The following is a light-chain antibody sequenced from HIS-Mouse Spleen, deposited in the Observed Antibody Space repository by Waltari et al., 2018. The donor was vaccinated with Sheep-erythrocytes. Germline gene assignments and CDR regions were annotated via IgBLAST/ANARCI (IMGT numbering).Light chain of an antibody. Sequence: EIVLTQSPATLSLSPGERATLSCRASQSVSSYLAWYQQKPGQAPRLLIYDASDRATGIPARFSVSGSGTDFTLTISSLEPEDFAVYYCQQRSNWYTFGQVTKLEIK. CDR2: DAS. V-gene: IGKV3-11*01. J-gene: IGKJ2*01. CDR3: QQRSNWYT. CDR1: QSVSSY.